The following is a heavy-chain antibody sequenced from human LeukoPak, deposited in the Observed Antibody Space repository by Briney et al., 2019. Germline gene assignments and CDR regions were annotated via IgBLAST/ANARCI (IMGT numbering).Heavy chain of an antibody. CDR2: IRSSDSTT. D-gene: IGHD3-9*01. CDR1: GFSFSRYG. CDR3: AIELQYYDILTGYYRGAFDI. Sequence: GGSLRLSCAASGFSFSRYGMKWVRQAPGKGLEWLSYIRSSDSTTYYADSVKGRFTISRDNAKNSLYLQMDSLRAEDTAVYYCAIELQYYDILTGYYRGAFDIWGQGTMVTVSS. V-gene: IGHV3-48*04. J-gene: IGHJ3*02.